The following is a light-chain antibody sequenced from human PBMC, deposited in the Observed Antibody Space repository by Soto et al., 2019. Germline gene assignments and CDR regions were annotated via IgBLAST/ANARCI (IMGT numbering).Light chain of an antibody. Sequence: LSLSPAERATLSCRASQSVSSSYLACYQQKPGQAPRLLIYGPSGRATGIPDRFSGSGSGTDFTHTISSLEPEGFAVYYCQQSGGFGEGNKVEVK. CDR1: QSVSSSY. CDR3: QQSGG. J-gene: IGKJ4*02. CDR2: GPS. V-gene: IGKV3-20*01.